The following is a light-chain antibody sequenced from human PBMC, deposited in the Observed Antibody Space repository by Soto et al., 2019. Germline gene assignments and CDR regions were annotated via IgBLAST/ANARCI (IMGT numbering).Light chain of an antibody. V-gene: IGKV3-11*01. CDR2: DAS. CDR3: QHRHN. Sequence: DIVLTQSPATLSLSPGERATLSCRASQSVSRDFAWYQQKPGQAPRLLIYDASNRATGIPARFSGSGSGTDFTLTINSLPPEDFEVYYCQHRHNFGPGTKVDFK. J-gene: IGKJ3*01. CDR1: QSVSRD.